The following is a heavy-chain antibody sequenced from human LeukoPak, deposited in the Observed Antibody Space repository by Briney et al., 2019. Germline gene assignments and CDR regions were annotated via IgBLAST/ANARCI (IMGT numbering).Heavy chain of an antibody. Sequence: GKSLRLSCAASGFTFSNYAMHWVRQAPGKGLEWVSLISSGGTYEYYADSVKGRFTISRDNSKNTLYLQLNSLRAEDAAVYYCARDSTYYYDSGSSGPHYFDNWGQGTLVTVSS. J-gene: IGHJ4*02. D-gene: IGHD3-10*01. V-gene: IGHV3-30*01. CDR3: ARDSTYYYDSGSSGPHYFDN. CDR2: ISSGGTYE. CDR1: GFTFSNYA.